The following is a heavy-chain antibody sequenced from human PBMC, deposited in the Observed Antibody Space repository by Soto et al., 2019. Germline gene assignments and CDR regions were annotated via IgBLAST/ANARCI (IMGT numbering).Heavy chain of an antibody. J-gene: IGHJ6*03. Sequence: ASVKVSCKASGYTFTSYDINWVRQATGQGLEWMGWMNPNSGNTGYAQKFQGRGTMTRNTSISTAYMELSSLRSEDTAVYYCARGVGVVTDNRVRVLGPTRETYYYYYMDVWGKGTTVTVSS. CDR1: GYTFTSYD. CDR3: ARGVGVVTDNRVRVLGPTRETYYYYYMDV. V-gene: IGHV1-8*01. D-gene: IGHD3-3*01. CDR2: MNPNSGNT.